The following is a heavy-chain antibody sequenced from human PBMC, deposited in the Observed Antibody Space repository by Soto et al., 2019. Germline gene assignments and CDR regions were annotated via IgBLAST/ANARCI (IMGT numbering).Heavy chain of an antibody. CDR3: ARVAKGAAGTWVLNWLDP. CDR1: GYTFTSYA. D-gene: IGHD6-13*01. J-gene: IGHJ5*02. CDR2: INAGNGNT. Sequence: ASVKVSCKASGYTFTSYAMHWVRQAPGQRLEWMGWINAGNGNTKYSQKFQGRVTITRDTSASTAYMELSSLRSEDTAVYYCARVAKGAAGTWVLNWLDPWGQGTLVTVSS. V-gene: IGHV1-3*01.